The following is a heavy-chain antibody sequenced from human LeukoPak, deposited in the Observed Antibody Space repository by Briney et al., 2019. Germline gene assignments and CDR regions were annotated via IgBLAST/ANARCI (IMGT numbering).Heavy chain of an antibody. CDR3: ARDRSDLGASDI. CDR2: VDGGGGGT. CDR1: GFTLSSYA. V-gene: IGHV3-23*01. Sequence: GGSLRLSCAASGFTLSSYAMTWVRQAPGRGLEWVSSVDGGGGGTYYADSVKGRFTISRDNAKNSLYLQMNSLRAEDTAVYYCARDRSDLGASDIWGQGTMVTVSS. D-gene: IGHD2-15*01. J-gene: IGHJ3*02.